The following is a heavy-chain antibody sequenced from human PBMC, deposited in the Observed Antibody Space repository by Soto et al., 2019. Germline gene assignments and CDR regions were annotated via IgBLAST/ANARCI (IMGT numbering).Heavy chain of an antibody. D-gene: IGHD6-13*01. CDR1: GFTFSSYA. CDR2: ISGSGGGA. V-gene: IGHV3-23*01. CDR3: AKEGASSWYFFDY. J-gene: IGHJ4*02. Sequence: EVQLLESGENLVQPGGSLRLSCAASGFTFSSYAMNWVRQPPGKGLEWVSTISGSGGGAYYADSVRGRFTISRDNSKNTLYLKMNSLRAEETAIYYCAKEGASSWYFFDYWGQGTLVTVSS.